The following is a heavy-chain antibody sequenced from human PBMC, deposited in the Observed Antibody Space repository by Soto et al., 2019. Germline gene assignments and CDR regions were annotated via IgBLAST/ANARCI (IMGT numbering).Heavy chain of an antibody. CDR2: INSDGSVT. CDR1: GFTFTNYW. J-gene: IGHJ4*02. Sequence: EVQLVESGGGLVQPGGSLRLSCAVSGFTFTNYWMHWVRQAPGQGLVWVSRINSDGSVTNYADSVKGRFTTSRDNAKNKLYLQVNSMRAEDTAVYYCAREFSSSSPYYFDYWGPGTLVTVSS. CDR3: AREFSSSSPYYFDY. D-gene: IGHD6-13*01. V-gene: IGHV3-74*01.